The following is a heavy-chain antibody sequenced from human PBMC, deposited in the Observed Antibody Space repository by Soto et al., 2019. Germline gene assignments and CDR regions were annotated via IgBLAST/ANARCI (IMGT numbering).Heavy chain of an antibody. CDR1: GYTFTRYA. D-gene: IGHD1-20*01. CDR3: ARGITLPTPLHY. CDR2: INAGNGNT. Sequence: QVQLVQSGAEEKKPGASVKVSCKASGYTFTRYAMHWVRQAPGQRLEWMGWINAGNGNTKYSEKFQGRVTITRDTSASTAYMELSSLRSEDTAVYYCARGITLPTPLHYSGQGTLVTVSS. J-gene: IGHJ4*02. V-gene: IGHV1-3*05.